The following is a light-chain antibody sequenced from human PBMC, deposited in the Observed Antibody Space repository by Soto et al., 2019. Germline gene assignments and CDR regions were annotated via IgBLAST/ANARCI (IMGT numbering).Light chain of an antibody. J-gene: IGLJ2*01. CDR3: GTWDSNLRIVV. CDR1: TSNIGNNY. Sequence: QSVLTQPPSVSAAPGQKVTISCSGSTSNIGNNYVSWFQQLPGTAPKLLIYDNHKRPSGIPDRFSASKSGTSATLAITGLQTGDEADYHCGTWDSNLRIVVFGGGIKVTVL. CDR2: DNH. V-gene: IGLV1-51*01.